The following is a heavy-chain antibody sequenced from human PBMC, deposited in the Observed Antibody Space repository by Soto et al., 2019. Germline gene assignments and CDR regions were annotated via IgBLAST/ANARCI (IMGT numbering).Heavy chain of an antibody. V-gene: IGHV6-1*01. J-gene: IGHJ6*03. Sequence: SQTLSLTCAISGDSVSSNRAAWNWIRLSPSRGLEWLARTYYRSRWYNDYAVSVRSRITVNPDTSKNQFSLQLTSVTPEDTAVYYCAGTTSHQWYYMDVWGKGTTLTVSS. CDR1: GDSVSSNRAA. CDR3: AGTTSHQWYYMDV. D-gene: IGHD1-7*01. CDR2: TYYRSRWYN.